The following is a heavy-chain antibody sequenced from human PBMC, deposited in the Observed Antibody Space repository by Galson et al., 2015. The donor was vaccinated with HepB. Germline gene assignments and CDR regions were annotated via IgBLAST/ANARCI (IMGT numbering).Heavy chain of an antibody. V-gene: IGHV1-24*01. J-gene: IGHJ4*02. D-gene: IGHD3-3*01. CDR2: FEPEDGET. CDR1: GDTLTELS. CDR3: AALGGGRTIFGVFIWAFDY. Sequence: SVKVAGKVSGDTLTELSMHWGRQAPGKGLEWMGGFEPEDGETIDAQKCQGSVTMTEDTSKDTAYMKLSSLRSEDTAVYYCAALGGGRTIFGVFIWAFDYWGQGTLVTVSS.